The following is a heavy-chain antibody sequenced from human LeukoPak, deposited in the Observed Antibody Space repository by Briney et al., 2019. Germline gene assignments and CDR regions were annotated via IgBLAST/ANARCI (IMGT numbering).Heavy chain of an antibody. CDR2: IKSKSDGGTT. CDR3: TTVWAERASYT. J-gene: IGHJ5*02. CDR1: GLTFKNAW. D-gene: IGHD2-21*01. V-gene: IGHV3-15*01. Sequence: PGGSLRLSCTASGLTFKNAWMSWVRQAPGKGLEWIGRIKSKSDGGTTDYAAPLEDRFTISRDDSKDILFLQMNRVKIEDTGVYFCTTVWAERASYTWGQGTLVTVSS.